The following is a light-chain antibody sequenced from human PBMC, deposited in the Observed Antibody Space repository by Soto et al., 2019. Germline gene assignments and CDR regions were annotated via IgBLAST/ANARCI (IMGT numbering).Light chain of an antibody. CDR2: GAS. J-gene: IGKJ5*01. V-gene: IGKV3-20*01. CDR1: QTISNNF. Sequence: EIVLTQSPGTLSLSPGERATLSCRASQTISNNFLAWYQQKPGQAPRLLISGASSRATGAPDRFSDSGSGTDFTLTISRLEPEDFGLYFCQHYGSSPPITFGQGTRLEIK. CDR3: QHYGSSPPIT.